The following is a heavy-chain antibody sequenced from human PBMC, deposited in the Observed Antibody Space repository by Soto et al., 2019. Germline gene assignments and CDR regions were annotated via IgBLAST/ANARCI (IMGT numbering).Heavy chain of an antibody. CDR3: ATYRKFSQI. J-gene: IGHJ3*02. CDR1: VGYISGGYYS. CDR2: IYNSGST. D-gene: IGHD3-3*01. V-gene: IGHV4-30-2*01. Sequence: TLSLTCAVSVGYISGGYYSWIWIRQPPGKGLEWIGFIYNSGSTYYNSSLKSRVTISVDRSKNHFFLNLTSVTAADTAVYYCATYRKFSQIWGQGTKVTVSS.